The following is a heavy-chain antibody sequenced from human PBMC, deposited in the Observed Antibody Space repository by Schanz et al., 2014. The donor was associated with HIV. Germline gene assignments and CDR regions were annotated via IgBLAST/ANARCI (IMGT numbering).Heavy chain of an antibody. CDR1: DYSLTTSG. CDR2: MNPSTGNS. Sequence: QVQLEQSGGEVRKPGASVKVSCKASDYSLTTSGFTWVRQASGLGLEWMGWMNPSTGNSGYAQMFQVRVTMTRDTSISTAYLEVDSLKSEDTAVYYCARGPKWEGLMDVWGQGTTVIVSS. D-gene: IGHD1-26*01. CDR3: ARGPKWEGLMDV. J-gene: IGHJ6*02. V-gene: IGHV1-8*01.